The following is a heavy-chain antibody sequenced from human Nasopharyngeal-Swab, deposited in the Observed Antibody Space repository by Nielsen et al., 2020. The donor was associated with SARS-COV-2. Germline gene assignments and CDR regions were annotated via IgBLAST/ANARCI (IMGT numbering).Heavy chain of an antibody. V-gene: IGHV3-7*01. D-gene: IGHD6-6*01. Sequence: GKSLKISCAASGFTFSSYWMSWVRQAPGKGLEWVANIKQDGSEKYYVDSVKGRFTISRDNAKNSLYLQMNSLRAEDTAVYYCARDPPWYSSSSPHYFDYWGQGTLVTVSS. J-gene: IGHJ4*02. CDR3: ARDPPWYSSSSPHYFDY. CDR2: IKQDGSEK. CDR1: GFTFSSYW.